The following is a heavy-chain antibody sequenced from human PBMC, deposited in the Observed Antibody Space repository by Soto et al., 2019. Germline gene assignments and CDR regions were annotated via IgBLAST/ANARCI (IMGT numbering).Heavy chain of an antibody. V-gene: IGHV1-69*08. CDR3: SSGKSQMTQDRMGFYYYMDV. D-gene: IGHD2-15*01. Sequence: QVQLVQSGAEVKKPGSSVRISCAASGATFNAYTFTWVRRAPGQVLEWLGRVIPLLDASNYAEKFQDSVTITADRSTSTVYMELSGLKSEDSAIYYCSSGKSQMTQDRMGFYYYMDVWGKGTTVTVSS. J-gene: IGHJ6*03. CDR1: GATFNAYT. CDR2: VIPLLDAS.